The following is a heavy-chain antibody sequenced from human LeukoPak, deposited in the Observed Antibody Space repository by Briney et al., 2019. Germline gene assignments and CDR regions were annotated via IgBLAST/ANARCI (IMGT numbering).Heavy chain of an antibody. CDR1: GFTFRTYW. D-gene: IGHD1-26*01. Sequence: GGSLRLSCEASGFTFRTYWMGWIRQAPGKEPEGVADINQDGSEEYYLQSVRGRFTVSRDNAQNAVFLQMTNLRADDTAVYYCARWKMELRRNAFDFWGQGTVVTVSS. V-gene: IGHV3-7*01. J-gene: IGHJ3*01. CDR3: ARWKMELRRNAFDF. CDR2: INQDGSEE.